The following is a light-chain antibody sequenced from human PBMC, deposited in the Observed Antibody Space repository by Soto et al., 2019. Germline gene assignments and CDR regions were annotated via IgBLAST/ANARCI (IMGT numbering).Light chain of an antibody. J-gene: IGLJ1*01. CDR1: SSDVGGYNY. CDR2: DVS. Sequence: QSALTQPRSVSGSPGQSVTISCTGTSSDVGGYNYVSWYQQHPGKAPKLMMYDVSKRPSGVPDRFSGSKSGNTASLTISGLQAEDEADYYCCSYAGSYTFYVFGTGTRSPS. CDR3: CSYAGSYTFYV. V-gene: IGLV2-11*01.